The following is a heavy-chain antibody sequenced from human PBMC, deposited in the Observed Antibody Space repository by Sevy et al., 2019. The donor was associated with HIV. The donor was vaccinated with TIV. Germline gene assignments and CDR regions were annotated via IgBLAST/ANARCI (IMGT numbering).Heavy chain of an antibody. CDR2: ISYDGSNK. CDR1: GFTFSSYA. D-gene: IGHD1-26*01. V-gene: IGHV3-30-3*01. J-gene: IGHJ3*02. Sequence: LTCAASGFTFSSYAMHWVRQAPGKGLEWVAVISYDGSNKYYADSVKGRFTISRDNSKNTLYLQMNSLRAEDTAVYYCAENGGSQGAFDIWGQGTMVTVSS. CDR3: AENGGSQGAFDI.